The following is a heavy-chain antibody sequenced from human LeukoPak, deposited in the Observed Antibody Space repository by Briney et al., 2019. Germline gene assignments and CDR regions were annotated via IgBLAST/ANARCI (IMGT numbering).Heavy chain of an antibody. CDR3: ARGPHERSGYPDD. D-gene: IGHD3-22*01. CDR2: ISPYNGNT. Sequence: VASVKVSCKPYGYTFNTYGITWVRQASGQGLEWMGWISPYNGNTNLAQKFQGRVTLTTDTSTSTAYMELRSLISDDTAVYYCARGPHERSGYPDDWGQGTLVTVSS. CDR1: GYTFNTYG. J-gene: IGHJ4*02. V-gene: IGHV1-18*01.